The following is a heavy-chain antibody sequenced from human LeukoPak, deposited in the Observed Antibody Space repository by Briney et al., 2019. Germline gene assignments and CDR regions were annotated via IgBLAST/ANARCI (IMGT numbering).Heavy chain of an antibody. V-gene: IGHV3-7*01. J-gene: IGHJ4*02. CDR2: IKQDGSEE. CDR3: ARGLKGPDY. CDR1: GITFNNYW. Sequence: GGSLRLSCATSGITFNNYWMTWVRQAPGKGLEWVATIKQDGSEEYYVDSVKGRFTVSRGNAKNSLYLQMNSLRVEDTALYYCARGLKGPDYWGQGTLVTVSS.